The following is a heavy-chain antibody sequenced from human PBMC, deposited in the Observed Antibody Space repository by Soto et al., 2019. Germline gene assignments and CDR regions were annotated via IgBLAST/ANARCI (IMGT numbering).Heavy chain of an antibody. CDR1: VASITSSY. J-gene: IGHJ3*01. Sequence: SLTCTVSVASITSSYWSWIRQSSEKGLEWIGFVHHTGHTNYNPSLKGRVSISVDTSKNQFSLKLTSVTPADTAKYYCARGYYDSRGQSNTFDVWGRGTTVTVSS. CDR2: VHHTGHT. D-gene: IGHD3-22*01. CDR3: ARGYYDSRGQSNTFDV. V-gene: IGHV4-59*12.